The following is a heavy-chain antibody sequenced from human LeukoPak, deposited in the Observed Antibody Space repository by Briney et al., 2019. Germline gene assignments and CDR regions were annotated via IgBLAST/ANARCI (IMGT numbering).Heavy chain of an antibody. J-gene: IGHJ4*02. V-gene: IGHV3-30*02. D-gene: IGHD2-2*01. CDR3: AKVFGCSSTSCPYFDY. CDR1: GFTFSSYG. Sequence: GGSLRLSCAASGFTFSSYGMHWVRQAPGKGLEWVAFIRYDGSNKYYADSVKGRFTISRDNSKNTLYLQMNSLRAEDTAVYYCAKVFGCSSTSCPYFDYWGQGTLVTVSS. CDR2: IRYDGSNK.